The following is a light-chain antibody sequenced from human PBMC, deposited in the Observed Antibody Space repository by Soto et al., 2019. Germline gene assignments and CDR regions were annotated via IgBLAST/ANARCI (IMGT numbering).Light chain of an antibody. J-gene: IGKJ2*01. CDR1: QSVLYSPNNKNY. CDR3: QQYYSTPPT. Sequence: DIVMTQSPDSLAVSLGEGATINCKSSQSVLYSPNNKNYLAWYQQKPGQPPKLLIYWASTRESGVPDRFGGSGSGTDFPLTISSLQAEDVAVYYCQQYYSTPPTFGQGTKLEIK. CDR2: WAS. V-gene: IGKV4-1*01.